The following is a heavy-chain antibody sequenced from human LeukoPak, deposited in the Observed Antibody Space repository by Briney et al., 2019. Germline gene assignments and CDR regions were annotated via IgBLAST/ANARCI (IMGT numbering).Heavy chain of an antibody. D-gene: IGHD2-2*01. V-gene: IGHV3-30*02. J-gene: IGHJ1*01. CDR2: IRYDGSNK. CDR3: AKDSEDIVVVPAAISFSYFQH. Sequence: GGSLRLSCAASGFTFSSYGMHWVRQAPGKGLEWVAFIRYDGSNKYYADSVKGRFTISRDNSKNTLYLQMNSLRAEDTAVYYCAKDSEDIVVVPAAISFSYFQHWGQGTLVTVSS. CDR1: GFTFSSYG.